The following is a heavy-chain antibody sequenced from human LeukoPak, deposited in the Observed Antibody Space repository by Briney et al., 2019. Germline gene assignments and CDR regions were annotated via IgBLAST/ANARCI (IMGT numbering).Heavy chain of an antibody. CDR2: ISAYNGNT. V-gene: IGHV1-18*01. J-gene: IGHJ4*02. CDR1: GYTFTSYG. CDR3: ARDPLFDDILTGYYPEYPIDY. Sequence: ASVKVSCKASGYTFTSYGISWVRQAPGQGLEWMGWISAYNGNTNYAQKLQGRVTMTTDTSTSTAYMELRSLRSDDTAVYYCARDPLFDDILTGYYPEYPIDYWGQGTLVTVSS. D-gene: IGHD3-9*01.